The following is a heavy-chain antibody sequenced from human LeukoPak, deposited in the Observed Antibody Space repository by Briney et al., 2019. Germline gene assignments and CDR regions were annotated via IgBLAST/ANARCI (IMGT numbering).Heavy chain of an antibody. J-gene: IGHJ4*02. Sequence: SETLSLTCTVSRGSISSRSDYWWAWIRQPPGKGLEWIGSVYYNGDTYYNPSLKIRLTISVDTPRDQFSLTLTSGTAADTAVYYCARQKASGTWAFYYWGQGTLVSVSS. D-gene: IGHD5-12*01. CDR2: VYYNGDT. CDR3: ARQKASGTWAFYY. V-gene: IGHV4-39*01. CDR1: RGSISSRSDY.